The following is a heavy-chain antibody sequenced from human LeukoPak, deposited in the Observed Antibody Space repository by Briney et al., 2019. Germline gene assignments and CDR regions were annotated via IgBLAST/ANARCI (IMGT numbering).Heavy chain of an antibody. CDR2: IYYSGST. D-gene: IGHD6-19*01. J-gene: IGHJ5*02. V-gene: IGHV4-39*01. CDR3: ARHGLEQWLTPVNWFDP. Sequence: PSETLSLTCTVSGGSISSSSYYWGWIRQPPGKGLEWIGSIYYSGSTYYNPSLKSRVTISVDMSKNQFSLKLSSVTAADTAVYYCARHGLEQWLTPVNWFDPWGQGTLVTVSS. CDR1: GGSISSSSYY.